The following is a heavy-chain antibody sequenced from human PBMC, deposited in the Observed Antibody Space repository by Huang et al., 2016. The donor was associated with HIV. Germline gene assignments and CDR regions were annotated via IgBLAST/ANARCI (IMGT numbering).Heavy chain of an antibody. CDR1: GFSLNHKGVG. J-gene: IGHJ6*03. CDR3: AHIGRLGNYYMDV. V-gene: IGHV2-5*02. Sequence: QITLKESGPTVIKPTQTLTLTCSLSGFSLNHKGVGVGWIRQPPGNALEWLVLIYWDDDKRVTPSLKNRITITKDTSKNQVVFTMTNLDPMDTGTYYCAHIGRLGNYYMDVWGNGTTVTVSS. CDR2: IYWDDDK. D-gene: IGHD7-27*01.